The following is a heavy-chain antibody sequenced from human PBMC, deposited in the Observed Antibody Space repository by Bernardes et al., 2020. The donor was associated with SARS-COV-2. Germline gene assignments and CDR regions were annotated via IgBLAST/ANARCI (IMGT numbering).Heavy chain of an antibody. V-gene: IGHV3-21*01. Sequence: GSLRLSCAASGFTFSSYSMNWVRQAPGKGLEWVSSISSSSSYIYYADSVKGRFTISRDNAKNSLYLQMNSLRAEDTAVYYCARAGTNYYYGMDVWGQGTTVTVSS. J-gene: IGHJ6*02. CDR3: ARAGTNYYYGMDV. CDR2: ISSSSSYI. CDR1: GFTFSSYS. D-gene: IGHD6-13*01.